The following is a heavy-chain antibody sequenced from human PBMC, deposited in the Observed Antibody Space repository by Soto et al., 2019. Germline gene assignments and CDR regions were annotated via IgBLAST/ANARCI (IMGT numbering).Heavy chain of an antibody. V-gene: IGHV4-39*01. CDR2: IYFSGSA. J-gene: IGHJ5*02. Sequence: SETLSLTCTVSGGSISGSSYFWGWIRQPPGKGLEWIGSIYFSGSASYNPSLRSRLTISVDTSTNQFSLKLSSVTAADTAVYYCARHAGDSSGPRWFDPWGQGSLVTVYS. CDR3: ARHAGDSSGPRWFDP. CDR1: GGSISGSSYF. D-gene: IGHD6-19*01.